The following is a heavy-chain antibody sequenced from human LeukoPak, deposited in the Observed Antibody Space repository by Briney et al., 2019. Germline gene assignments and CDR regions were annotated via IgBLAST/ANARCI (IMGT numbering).Heavy chain of an antibody. CDR2: IIPIFGTA. V-gene: IGHV1-69*05. Sequence: ASVTVSCKASGGTFSSYAFSWVRQAPGQGLEWMGGIIPIFGTANYAQKFQGRVTITTDESTSTAYMELSSLRSEDTAVYYCVTGARPTMDAFDIWGQGTMVTVSS. CDR3: VTGARPTMDAFDI. CDR1: GGTFSSYA. D-gene: IGHD6-6*01. J-gene: IGHJ3*02.